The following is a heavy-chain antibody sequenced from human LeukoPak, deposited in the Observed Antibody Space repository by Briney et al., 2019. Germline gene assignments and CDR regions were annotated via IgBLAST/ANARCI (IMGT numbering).Heavy chain of an antibody. CDR3: VARAGVFDY. D-gene: IGHD3-3*01. CDR2: ISSSGSTI. CDR1: GFTFSSYE. J-gene: IGHJ4*02. V-gene: IGHV3-48*03. Sequence: PGGSLRLSCAASGFTFSSYEMNWVRQAPGKGLEWVSYISSSGSTIYYADSVKGRFTISRDNSKNRLYLQMNTLRAEDTAVYYCVARAGVFDYWGQGTLVTVSS.